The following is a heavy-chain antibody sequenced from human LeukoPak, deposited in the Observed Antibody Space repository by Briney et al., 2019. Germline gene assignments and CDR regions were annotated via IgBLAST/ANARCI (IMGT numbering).Heavy chain of an antibody. J-gene: IGHJ4*02. Sequence: GGSLRLSCAASGFTFSSYAMSRVRQAPGKGLEWVSAISGSGGSTYYADSVKGRFTISRDNSKNTLSLQMNSLRDEDTAVYYRARGMGAVDRIDYWGQGTLVTVSS. CDR1: GFTFSSYA. CDR2: ISGSGGST. D-gene: IGHD1-26*01. CDR3: ARGMGAVDRIDY. V-gene: IGHV3-23*01.